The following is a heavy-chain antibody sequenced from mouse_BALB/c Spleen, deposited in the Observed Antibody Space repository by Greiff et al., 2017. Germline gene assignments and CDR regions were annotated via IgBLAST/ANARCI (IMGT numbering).Heavy chain of an antibody. Sequence: LVKTGASVKISCKASGYSFTGYYMHWVKQSHGKSLEWIGYISCYNGATSYNQKFKGKATFTVDTSSSTAYMQFNSLTSEDSAVYYCARNDYRYDYYAMDYWGQGTSVTVSS. D-gene: IGHD2-14*01. CDR2: ISCYNGAT. V-gene: IGHV1S34*01. J-gene: IGHJ4*01. CDR3: ARNDYRYDYYAMDY. CDR1: GYSFTGYY.